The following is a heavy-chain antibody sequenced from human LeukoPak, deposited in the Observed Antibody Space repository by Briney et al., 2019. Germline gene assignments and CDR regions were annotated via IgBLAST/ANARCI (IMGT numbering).Heavy chain of an antibody. V-gene: IGHV3-74*01. D-gene: IGHD3-9*01. J-gene: IGHJ6*03. CDR1: GFTFSSYW. CDR3: ARPVDILNYYMDV. Sequence: GGSLRLSCAASGFTFSSYWMHWVRQAPGKGLVWVSRINSDRSSTSYADSVKGRFTISRDNAKNTLYLQMNSLRAEDTAVYFCARPVDILNYYMDVWGKGTTVTVSS. CDR2: INSDRSST.